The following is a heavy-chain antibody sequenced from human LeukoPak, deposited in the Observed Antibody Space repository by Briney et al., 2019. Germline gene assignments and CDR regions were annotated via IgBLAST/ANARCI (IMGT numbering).Heavy chain of an antibody. CDR1: GGSISSGGYS. D-gene: IGHD6-6*01. CDR2: IYHSGST. CDR3: ARDRVAARRFDP. Sequence: SETLSLTCAVSGGSISSGGYSWSWIRQPPGKGLEWIGYIYHSGSTYYNPSLKSRVTISVDRSKNQFSLKLSSVTAADTAVYYCARDRVAARRFDPWGQGTLVTVSS. J-gene: IGHJ5*02. V-gene: IGHV4-30-2*01.